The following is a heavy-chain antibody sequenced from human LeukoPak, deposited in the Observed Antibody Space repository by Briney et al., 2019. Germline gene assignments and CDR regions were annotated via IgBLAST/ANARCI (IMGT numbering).Heavy chain of an antibody. CDR2: ISGSGGST. CDR1: GFTFSSYA. Sequence: GGSLRLSCAASGFTFSSYAMSWVRQAPGKGLDWVSAISGSGGSTYYADSVKGRFTISRDNSKNTLYLQMNSLRAEDTAVYYCAKDYYDSSGYSVDYWGQGTLVTVSS. J-gene: IGHJ4*02. D-gene: IGHD3-22*01. V-gene: IGHV3-23*01. CDR3: AKDYYDSSGYSVDY.